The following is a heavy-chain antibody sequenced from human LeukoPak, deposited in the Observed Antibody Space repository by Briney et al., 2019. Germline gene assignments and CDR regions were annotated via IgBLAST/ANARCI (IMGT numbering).Heavy chain of an antibody. CDR2: INPSGGST. D-gene: IGHD2-15*01. CDR1: GYTLTNHY. Sequence: GASVKVSCKASGYTLTNHYMHWVRQAPGQGLEWMGQINPSGGSTTYAQKFQGRVTMTRDTSTSTVYMELSSLEPEDTAVYYCASFKPGSAFDIWGQGTMVTVSS. V-gene: IGHV1-46*01. J-gene: IGHJ3*02. CDR3: ASFKPGSAFDI.